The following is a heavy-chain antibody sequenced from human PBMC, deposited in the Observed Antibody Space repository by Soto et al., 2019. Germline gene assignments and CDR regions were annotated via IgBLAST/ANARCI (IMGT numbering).Heavy chain of an antibody. CDR2: VYYSGST. CDR3: ARRRTTGYCSGDNCYSGAIYI. V-gene: IGHV4-39*01. CDR1: RRSINYNTYY. D-gene: IGHD2-15*01. J-gene: IGHJ3*02. Sequence: SETLSLTCFVSRRSINYNTYYWGWVRKTPGTWLEWIGNVYYSGSTNYNPSLKSRVTISIDTSKNHFSLKLSSVTAADTAVYYCARRRTTGYCSGDNCYSGAIYIWGQGTMVT.